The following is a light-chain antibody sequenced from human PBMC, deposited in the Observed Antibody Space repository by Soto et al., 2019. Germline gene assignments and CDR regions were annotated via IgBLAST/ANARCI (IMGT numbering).Light chain of an antibody. CDR3: QHYDDWPRT. CDR1: QSVRGN. V-gene: IGKV3-15*01. Sequence: EIGLSQSPGTLSLSKGERATLSCRASQSVRGNLAWYQQKPGQSPRLLIFGAPTRATGVPDRFSGSGSGAEFTLTISSLQSEDFAVYYCQHYDDWPRTFGLGTNVDIK. CDR2: GAP. J-gene: IGKJ3*01.